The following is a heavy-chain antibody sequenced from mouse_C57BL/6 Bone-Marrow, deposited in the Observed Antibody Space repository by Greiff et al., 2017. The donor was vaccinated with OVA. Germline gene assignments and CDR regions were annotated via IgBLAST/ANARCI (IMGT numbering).Heavy chain of an antibody. CDR3: ARPFSYGYFDV. Sequence: EVQLQESGGDLVKPGGSLKLSCAASGFTFSSYGMSWVRQTPDKRLEWVATISSGGSYTYYPDSVKGRFTISRDNAKNTLYLQMSSLKSEDTAMYYCARPFSYGYFDVWGTGTTVTVSS. J-gene: IGHJ1*03. CDR1: GFTFSSYG. V-gene: IGHV5-6*01. CDR2: ISSGGSYT.